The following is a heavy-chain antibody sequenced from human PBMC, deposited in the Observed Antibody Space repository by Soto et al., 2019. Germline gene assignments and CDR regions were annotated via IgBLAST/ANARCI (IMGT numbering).Heavy chain of an antibody. CDR3: TGNLFSIPPRTWPRDAT. CDR1: GYTFTSFG. J-gene: IGHJ5*02. CDR2: ISPESDKA. Sequence: VQLVQSGAEVKKPGASVRVSCKASGYTFTSFGLSWVRQAPGQGPEWMGWISPESDKATYAHKFQGRITMTTDTSPTPAYMDWRGLSPAATAAYYCTGNLFSIPPRTWPRDATWGKGTL. V-gene: IGHV1-18*01. D-gene: IGHD2-2*02.